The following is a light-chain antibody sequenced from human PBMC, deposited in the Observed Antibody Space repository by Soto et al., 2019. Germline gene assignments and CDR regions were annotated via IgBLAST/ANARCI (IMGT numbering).Light chain of an antibody. V-gene: IGLV2-8*01. J-gene: IGLJ3*02. CDR3: TSFVAVNKYWV. CDR2: EVT. Sequence: QSVLTQPPSASGSPGRSVTISCTGTSSDVGGYDYVSWFQQHPGKAPKLIIYEVTKRPSGVPDRFSASKSGNTASLTVSGLQAEDEADYYCTSFVAVNKYWVFGGGTKLTVL. CDR1: SSDVGGYDY.